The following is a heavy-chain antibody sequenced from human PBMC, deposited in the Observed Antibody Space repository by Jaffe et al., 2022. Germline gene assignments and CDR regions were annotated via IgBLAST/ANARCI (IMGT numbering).Heavy chain of an antibody. CDR3: ARARGFYGDIDY. CDR2: IYYSGST. D-gene: IGHD4-17*01. CDR1: GGSMSTYY. Sequence: QVQLQESGPGLVKPSETLSLTCTVSGGSMSTYYWSWIRQPPGGGLEWIGYIYYSGSTNYKPSLKSRVTISLDTSKNQFSLKVSSVTAADTAVYYCARARGFYGDIDYWGQGTLVTVSS. V-gene: IGHV4-59*01. J-gene: IGHJ4*02.